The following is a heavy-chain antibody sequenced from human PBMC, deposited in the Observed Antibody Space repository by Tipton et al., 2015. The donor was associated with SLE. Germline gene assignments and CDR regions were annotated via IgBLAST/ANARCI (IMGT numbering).Heavy chain of an antibody. CDR3: ARIMIFGVVGFDY. J-gene: IGHJ4*02. V-gene: IGHV4-61*02. D-gene: IGHD3-3*01. Sequence: TLSLTCTVSGGSISSGSYYWSWIRQPAGKGLEWIGRIYTSGSTNYNPSLKSRVTISVDTSKNQFSLKLSSVTAADTAVYYCARIMIFGVVGFDYWGQGTLVTVSS. CDR2: IYTSGST. CDR1: GGSISSGSYY.